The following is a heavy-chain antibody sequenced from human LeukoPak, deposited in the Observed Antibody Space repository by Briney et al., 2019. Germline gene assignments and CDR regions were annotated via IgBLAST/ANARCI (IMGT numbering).Heavy chain of an antibody. V-gene: IGHV3-74*01. CDR1: GFTFSSYW. CDR2: IKSDGSRT. CDR3: GRGLRPVDY. J-gene: IGHJ4*02. Sequence: TGGSLRLSCAASGFTFSSYWMHWVRQAPGKGLVWVSHIKSDGSRTNYADSVKGRFTISRDNAKNTVHLQMNCLRVEDTAVYYCGRGLRPVDYWGQGTLGTVSS.